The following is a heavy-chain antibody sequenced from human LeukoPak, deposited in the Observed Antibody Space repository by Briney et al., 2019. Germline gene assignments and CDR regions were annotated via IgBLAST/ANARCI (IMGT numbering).Heavy chain of an antibody. D-gene: IGHD4-23*01. CDR3: ARRVLGAVGYFDY. V-gene: IGHV3-23*05. CDR2: VSSSGSDT. Sequence: PGGSLRLSCAASGFIFTTYAMGWVRQLPGKGLEWVSSVSSSGSDTYYTSSVKGRSTISRDNSKNTLYLQVNSLRVEDTAVYYCARRVLGAVGYFDYWGQGALVTVSS. J-gene: IGHJ4*02. CDR1: GFIFTTYA.